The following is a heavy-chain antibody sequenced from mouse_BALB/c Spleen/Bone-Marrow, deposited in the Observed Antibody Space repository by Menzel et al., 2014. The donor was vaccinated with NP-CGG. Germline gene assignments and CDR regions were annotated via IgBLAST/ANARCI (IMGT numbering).Heavy chain of an antibody. D-gene: IGHD2-10*02. CDR1: GFTFSSFG. Sequence: EVKLVESGGGLVQPGGSRKLSCAASGFTFSSFGVHWVRQAPEKGLEWVAYISSGSSTIYYADTVKGRFTISRDNPKNTLFLQMTSLRSEDTAMYYCARGKYGYDYWGQGTTLTVPS. V-gene: IGHV5-17*02. CDR2: ISSGSSTI. J-gene: IGHJ2*01. CDR3: ARGKYGYDY.